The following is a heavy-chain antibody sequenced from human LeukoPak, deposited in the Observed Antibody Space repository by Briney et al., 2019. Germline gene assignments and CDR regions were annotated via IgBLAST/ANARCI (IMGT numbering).Heavy chain of an antibody. CDR3: ARDYYDSSGFFDY. J-gene: IGHJ4*02. V-gene: IGHV4-30-2*01. CDR1: GGSISSGGYY. Sequence: SETLSLTCTVSGGSISSGGYYWSWIRQPPGKGLEWIGYIYHSGSTYYNPSLKSRVTISVDRSKNQFSLKLSSVTAADTAVYYCARDYYDSSGFFDYWGQGTLVTASS. CDR2: IYHSGST. D-gene: IGHD3-22*01.